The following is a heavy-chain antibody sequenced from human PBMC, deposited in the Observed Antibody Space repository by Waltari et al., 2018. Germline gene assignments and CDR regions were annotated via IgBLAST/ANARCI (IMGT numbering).Heavy chain of an antibody. Sequence: QVQLVQSGTEVKKPGSSVKVSCQASGGTFSSYAISWVRQAPGQGLEWMGGIIPIFGTANYAQKFQGRVTITADESTSTAYMELSSLRSEDTAVYYCARERDGYNPLFDYWGQGTLVTVSS. D-gene: IGHD5-12*01. CDR1: GGTFSSYA. CDR2: IIPIFGTA. V-gene: IGHV1-69*12. CDR3: ARERDGYNPLFDY. J-gene: IGHJ4*02.